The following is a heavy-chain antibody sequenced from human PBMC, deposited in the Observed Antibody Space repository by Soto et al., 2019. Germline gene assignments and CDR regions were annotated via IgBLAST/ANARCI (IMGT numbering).Heavy chain of an antibody. D-gene: IGHD3-10*01. V-gene: IGHV4-31*03. J-gene: IGHJ5*02. CDR1: GGSISSGGYY. CDR3: ARGSVPTNLFDP. Sequence: SETLSLTCTVSGGSISSGGYYWSWLRQHPGKGLEWIGYIYYSGSTYYNPSLKSRVTISVDTSKNQFSLKLSSVTAADTAVYYCARGSVPTNLFDPWGQGTLVTVSS. CDR2: IYYSGST.